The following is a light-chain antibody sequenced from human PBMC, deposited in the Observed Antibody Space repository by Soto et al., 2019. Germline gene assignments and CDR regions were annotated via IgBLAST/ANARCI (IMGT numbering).Light chain of an antibody. V-gene: IGLV1-47*01. CDR1: SSNIGSNY. J-gene: IGLJ2*01. CDR3: AAWDDSRKV. Sequence: QSVLTQPPSASGTPGQRVTISCSGSSSNIGSNYVYWYQQLPGTAPKLLTYRNNQRPSGVPDRFSGSKSGTSASLAISGLRSEDEADYYCAAWDDSRKVFGGGTKLTVL. CDR2: RNN.